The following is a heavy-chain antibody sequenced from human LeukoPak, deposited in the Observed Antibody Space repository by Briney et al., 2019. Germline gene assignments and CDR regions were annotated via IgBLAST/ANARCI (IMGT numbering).Heavy chain of an antibody. J-gene: IGHJ4*02. CDR2: IFDSGST. D-gene: IGHD3-22*01. CDR3: ARARSPKDCYSDTSGYYYFDS. V-gene: IGHV4-59*02. Sequence: PSETLSLTCTVPDGSVTSFYWSWIRQPPGKGLEWIGFIFDSGSTKYNPSLKSRVTISADTSKKQFSLKLSSVTAADTAVYYCARARSPKDCYSDTSGYYYFDSWGQGAQVTVSS. CDR1: DGSVTSFY.